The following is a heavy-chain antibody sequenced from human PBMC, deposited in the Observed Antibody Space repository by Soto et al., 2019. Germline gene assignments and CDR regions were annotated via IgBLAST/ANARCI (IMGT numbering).Heavy chain of an antibody. Sequence: QVQLVQSGAEVKKPGSSVKVSCKASGGTFSSYTISWVRQAPGQGLEWMGRIIPILGIANYAQKIQGRVTITADKSTSTAYMELSSLRSEDTAVYYCASGYYYDSSGYSSPGFDYWGQGTLVTVSS. V-gene: IGHV1-69*02. CDR1: GGTFSSYT. J-gene: IGHJ4*02. CDR2: IIPILGIA. D-gene: IGHD3-22*01. CDR3: ASGYYYDSSGYSSPGFDY.